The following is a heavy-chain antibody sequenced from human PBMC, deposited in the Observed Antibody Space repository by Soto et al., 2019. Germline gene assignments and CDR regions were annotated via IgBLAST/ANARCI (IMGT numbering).Heavy chain of an antibody. CDR2: ISSSGDTI. J-gene: IGHJ4*02. V-gene: IGHV3-48*02. CDR3: ARDYYGDYAIEY. CDR1: GFTFSSYS. Sequence: EVQLVESGGNLVQPGGSLRLSCVASGFTFSSYSLNWVRQAPGKGLEWVSYISSSGDTIYYADSVKGRFTISRDNGKNSLYLQMNSLRDEETAVYYCARDYYGDYAIEYWGQGTLVTVSS. D-gene: IGHD4-17*01.